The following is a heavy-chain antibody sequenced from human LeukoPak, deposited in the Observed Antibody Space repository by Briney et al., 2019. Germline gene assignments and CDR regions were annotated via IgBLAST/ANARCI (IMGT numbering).Heavy chain of an antibody. V-gene: IGHV3-23*01. CDR3: AKVAWQPYYYYGMDV. CDR2: ISGSGGST. CDR1: GFTFSSYA. Sequence: GGSLRLSCAASGFTFSSYAMSWVRQAPGKGLEWVSAISGSGGSTYYADSVKGRFTISRDNSKNTLYLQRNSLRAEDTAVYYCAKVAWQPYYYYGMDVWGQGTTVTVSS. J-gene: IGHJ6*02. D-gene: IGHD6-13*01.